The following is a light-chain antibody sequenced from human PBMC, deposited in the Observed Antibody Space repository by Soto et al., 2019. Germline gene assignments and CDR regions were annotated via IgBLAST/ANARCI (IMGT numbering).Light chain of an antibody. CDR1: QSVSSN. J-gene: IGKJ2*01. CDR3: QQYNKWPPYT. Sequence: EIVMTQSPANLSVSPGERATLSCRASQSVSSNLAWYQQKPGQGPRLLIYGASTRATSIPARFSGSGSGTEFTLTINSLQYEDFAVYYCQQYNKWPPYTFGQETKLEIK. CDR2: GAS. V-gene: IGKV3-15*01.